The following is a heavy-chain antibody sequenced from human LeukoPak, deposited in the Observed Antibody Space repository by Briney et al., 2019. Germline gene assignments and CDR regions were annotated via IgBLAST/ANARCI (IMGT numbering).Heavy chain of an antibody. D-gene: IGHD6-19*01. CDR3: AKTYPGIALAGTFDY. J-gene: IGHJ4*02. CDR2: IKEDGSDK. Sequence: GGSLRLSCAASGFTFSNYWMGWVRQAPGKGLEWVANIKEDGSDKYYEDSVKGRFIISRDNAKNSLFLQMSSPRAEDTAVYYCAKTYPGIALAGTFDYWGQGTLVTVSS. V-gene: IGHV3-7*01. CDR1: GFTFSNYW.